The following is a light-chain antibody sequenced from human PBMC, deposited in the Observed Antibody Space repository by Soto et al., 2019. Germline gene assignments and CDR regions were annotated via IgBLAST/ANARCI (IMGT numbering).Light chain of an antibody. CDR3: QQRSNWLLT. CDR1: QRLSSY. Sequence: EIVLTQSPATLSLSPGERATLSCRASQRLSSYLVWYQQKPGQPPRLLIYDASNRATGIPARFSGSGSGTGFTLTISSLEPEDFAVYYCQQRSNWLLTFGQGTRLEIK. V-gene: IGKV3-11*01. CDR2: DAS. J-gene: IGKJ5*01.